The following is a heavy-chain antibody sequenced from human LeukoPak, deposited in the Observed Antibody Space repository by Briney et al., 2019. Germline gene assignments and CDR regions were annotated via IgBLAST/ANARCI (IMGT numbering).Heavy chain of an antibody. CDR1: GFTFDDYA. Sequence: GRSLRLSCAASGFTFDDYAMPWVRQAPGEGLEWASGISWNSGSIGYADSVKGRFTISRDNAKNSLYLQMNSLRAEDMALYYCARANYGSGRAAFDIWGQGTMVTVSS. CDR2: ISWNSGSI. J-gene: IGHJ3*02. CDR3: ARANYGSGRAAFDI. D-gene: IGHD3-10*01. V-gene: IGHV3-9*03.